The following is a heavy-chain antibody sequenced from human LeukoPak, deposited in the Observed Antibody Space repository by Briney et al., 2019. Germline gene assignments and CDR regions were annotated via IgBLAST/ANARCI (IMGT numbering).Heavy chain of an antibody. D-gene: IGHD4-17*01. CDR2: IYPGDSDT. V-gene: IGHV5-51*01. J-gene: IGHJ5*02. CDR1: GYSFTSYW. CDR3: ARRRSHDYGDYAGWFDP. Sequence: LGESLKISCKGSGYSFTSYWIGWVRQMPGKGLEWMGIIYPGDSDTRYSPSFQGQVTISADKSISTAYLQWSSLKASDTAMYYCARRRSHDYGDYAGWFDPWGQGTLVTVSS.